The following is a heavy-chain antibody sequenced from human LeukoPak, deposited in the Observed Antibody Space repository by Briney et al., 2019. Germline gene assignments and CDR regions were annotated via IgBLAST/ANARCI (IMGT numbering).Heavy chain of an antibody. CDR1: GFTFSNYC. J-gene: IGHJ2*01. CDR2: INQDGSEI. Sequence: GGSLRLSCAASGFTFSNYCMSWVRQAPGKGLEWLANINQDGSEIYYVDSVKGRFTISRDNGKNSLYLQINSLRADDTAVYYCARDQGSMIVVRPTNWYFDLWGRGTLVTVSS. V-gene: IGHV3-7*01. CDR3: ARDQGSMIVVRPTNWYFDL. D-gene: IGHD3-22*01.